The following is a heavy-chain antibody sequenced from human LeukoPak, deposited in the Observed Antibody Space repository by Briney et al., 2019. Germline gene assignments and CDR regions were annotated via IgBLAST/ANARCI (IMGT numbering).Heavy chain of an antibody. CDR1: GFTFSDYY. CDR3: ARDRYSGSGSYAFGI. V-gene: IGHV3-11*04. D-gene: IGHD3-10*01. Sequence: GGSLRLSCATSGFTFSDYYMSWIRQAPGKGLEWVSYISSSGSTIYYADSVMGRFTISRDNAKNSLYLQMNSLRVEDTAVYYCARDRYSGSGSYAFGIWGQGTMVTVSS. CDR2: ISSSGSTI. J-gene: IGHJ3*02.